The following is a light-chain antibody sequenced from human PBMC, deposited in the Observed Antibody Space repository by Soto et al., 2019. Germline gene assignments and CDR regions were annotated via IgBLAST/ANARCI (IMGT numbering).Light chain of an antibody. CDR1: QSFRVL. CDR2: DAY. J-gene: IGKJ5*01. V-gene: IGKV3-11*01. Sequence: EVVLTQSPVTLSLSPGERATLSCRASQSFRVLFAWYQQKPGQAPRLLIYDAYNRTTGIPPRFSGSGSGTDFTLTISSLEPEDSAVYYCHQRHMWPITFGQGTRLEIK. CDR3: HQRHMWPIT.